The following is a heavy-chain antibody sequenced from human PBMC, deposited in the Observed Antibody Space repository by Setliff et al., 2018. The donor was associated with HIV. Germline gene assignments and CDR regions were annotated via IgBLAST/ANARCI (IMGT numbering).Heavy chain of an antibody. CDR3: GRVDYGDYDFDS. D-gene: IGHD2-21*02. V-gene: IGHV4-38-2*02. J-gene: IGHJ4*02. CDR2: IYNTGST. CDR1: GNSITRDYQ. Sequence: SETLSLTCTVSGNSITRDYQWGWSRQPPGEGLGWVGSIYNTGSTYYNTFLTSRVTMAVDTSKNQFSLKLISVTAADTAVYYWGRVDYGDYDFDSWGQGTLVTVSS.